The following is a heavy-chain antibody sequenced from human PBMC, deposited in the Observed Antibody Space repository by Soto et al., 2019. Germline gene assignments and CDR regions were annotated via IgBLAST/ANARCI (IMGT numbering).Heavy chain of an antibody. J-gene: IGHJ5*02. CDR3: VRAGIGWKYNWFDP. Sequence: GGSLRLSCAASGFIFSDHYMDWVRQAPGKGLEWVGRIRNKANSYVTEYAASVKGRFSLSRDDSKNSVFLQMNSLKAEDTAVYYCVRAGIGWKYNWFDPWGQGTLVTVSS. D-gene: IGHD6-25*01. CDR2: IRNKANSYVT. V-gene: IGHV3-72*01. CDR1: GFIFSDHY.